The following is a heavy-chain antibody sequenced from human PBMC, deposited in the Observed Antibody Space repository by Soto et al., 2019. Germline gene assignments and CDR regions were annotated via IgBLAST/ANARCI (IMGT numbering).Heavy chain of an antibody. V-gene: IGHV3-23*01. D-gene: IGHD3-16*01. CDR1: GVTFSSYS. CDR2: ISGSGGST. J-gene: IGHJ5*02. CDR3: AKTSGHKGGNWFDP. Sequence: PGGSLRLSCAASGVTFSSYSMSCVRLAPGKGLEWVSAISGSGGSTYYADSVKGRFTISRDNSKNTLYLQMNSLRAEDTAVYYCAKTSGHKGGNWFDPWGQGTLVTVSS.